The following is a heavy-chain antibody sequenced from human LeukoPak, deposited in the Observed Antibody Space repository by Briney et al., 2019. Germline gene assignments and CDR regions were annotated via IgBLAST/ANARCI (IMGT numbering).Heavy chain of an antibody. CDR3: ARNPYVDTAMVGDRGGFYDY. Sequence: PGGSLRLSCAASGFTFSSYEMNWVRQAPGKGLEWVSYISSSGSTIYYADSVKGRFTISRDNAKNSLYLQMNSLRAEDTAVYYCARNPYVDTAMVGDRGGFYDYWGQGTLVTVSS. D-gene: IGHD5-18*01. CDR1: GFTFSSYE. CDR2: ISSSGSTI. J-gene: IGHJ4*02. V-gene: IGHV3-48*03.